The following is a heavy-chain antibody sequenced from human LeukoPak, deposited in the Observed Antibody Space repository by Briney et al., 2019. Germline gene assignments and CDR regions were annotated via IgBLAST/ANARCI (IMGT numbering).Heavy chain of an antibody. V-gene: IGHV4-39*02. CDR2: IYSSGIT. Sequence: PSETLSLTCTVSGGSISSSSYYWGWIRQPPGKGLEWIGYIYSSGITYCNPSLKSRVTISVDPSKNQFYLKLSSVTAADTAVYYCAIEAYYYGMDVWGQGTTVTVSS. CDR3: AIEAYYYGMDV. CDR1: GGSISSSSYY. J-gene: IGHJ6*02.